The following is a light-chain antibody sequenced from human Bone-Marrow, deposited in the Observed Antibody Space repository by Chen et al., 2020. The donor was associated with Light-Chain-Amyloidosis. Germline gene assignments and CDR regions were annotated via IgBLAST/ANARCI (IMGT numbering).Light chain of an antibody. J-gene: IGLJ2*01. CDR2: DDG. Sequence: SYVLTQPPSLTVAPGQTARIPCGGSNFGSKSVHWSQQKPGPAPVLGVYDDGARPSGIPERFSVSNSGNMATLTISRVEAGDEADYYCQVGDSGSDHLVFGGGTKLPVL. CDR3: QVGDSGSDHLV. CDR1: NFGSKS. V-gene: IGLV3-21*02.